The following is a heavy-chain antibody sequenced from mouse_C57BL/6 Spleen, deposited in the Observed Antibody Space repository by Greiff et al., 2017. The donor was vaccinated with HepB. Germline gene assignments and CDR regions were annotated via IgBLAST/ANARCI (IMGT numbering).Heavy chain of an antibody. CDR1: GYTFTSYW. Sequence: QVQLQQPGAELVKPGASVKLSCKASGYTFTSYWMHWVKQRPGQGLEWIGEIDPSDSYTNYNQKFKGKSTLTVDKSSSTAYMQLSSLTSEDSAVYYCAISVRLGFAYWGQGTLVTVSA. CDR3: AISVRLGFAY. J-gene: IGHJ3*01. V-gene: IGHV1-69*01. D-gene: IGHD1-2*01. CDR2: IDPSDSYT.